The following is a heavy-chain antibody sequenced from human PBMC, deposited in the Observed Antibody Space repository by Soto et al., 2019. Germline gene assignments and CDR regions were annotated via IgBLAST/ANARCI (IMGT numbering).Heavy chain of an antibody. CDR2: IYWNDDQ. J-gene: IGHJ4*02. D-gene: IGHD5-12*01. V-gene: IGHV2-5*01. Sequence: QITLKESGPTLVKPTQTLTLTCTFSGFSLTTSGVGVAWIRQPPGKALEWLALIYWNDDQRYSPSLSSRLTITKDTSSNQVVLTMTNMDPVDTATDFCAYFTGYEQFDYWGQGTLVTVSS. CDR3: AYFTGYEQFDY. CDR1: GFSLTTSGVG.